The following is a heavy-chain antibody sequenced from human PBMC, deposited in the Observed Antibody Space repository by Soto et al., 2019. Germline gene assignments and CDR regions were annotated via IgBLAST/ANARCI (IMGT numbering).Heavy chain of an antibody. CDR1: GGSFSGHY. D-gene: IGHD3-22*01. CDR3: VRKSSLAVRGLFRYHHYGLDV. CDR2: INHSGST. Sequence: SETLSLTCAVYGGSFSGHYWTWIRQSPGTGLEWIGEINHSGSTNYNPSLKSRVDISVDTSKNQFSLKLTSVTAADTAVYYCVRKSSLAVRGLFRYHHYGLDVWGQGTTVTVSS. V-gene: IGHV4-34*01. J-gene: IGHJ6*02.